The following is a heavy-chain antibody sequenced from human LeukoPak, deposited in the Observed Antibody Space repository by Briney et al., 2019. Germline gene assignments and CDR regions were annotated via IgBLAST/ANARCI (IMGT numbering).Heavy chain of an antibody. Sequence: PSETLSLTCTVSGGSISSSSYYWGWIRQPPGKGLEWIGSIYYSGSTYYNPSLKSRVTISVDTSKNQFSLKLSSVTAADTAVYYCARHLSMVATYYFDYWGQGTLVTVSS. D-gene: IGHD5-12*01. CDR3: ARHLSMVATYYFDY. V-gene: IGHV4-39*01. J-gene: IGHJ4*02. CDR1: GGSISSSSYY. CDR2: IYYSGST.